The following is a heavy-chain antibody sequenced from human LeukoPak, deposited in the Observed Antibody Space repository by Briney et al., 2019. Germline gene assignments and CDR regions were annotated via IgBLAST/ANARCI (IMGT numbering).Heavy chain of an antibody. CDR2: IYYSGST. V-gene: IGHV4-39*01. D-gene: IGHD3-16*02. CDR1: GGSISSGSYY. Sequence: KPSETLSLTCTVSGGSISSGSYYWGWIRQPPGKGLEWIGSIYYSGSTYYNPSLKSRVTISVDTSKNQFSLKLSSVTAADTAVYYCARYRPDYYYYGMDVWGQGTTVTVSS. CDR3: ARYRPDYYYYGMDV. J-gene: IGHJ6*02.